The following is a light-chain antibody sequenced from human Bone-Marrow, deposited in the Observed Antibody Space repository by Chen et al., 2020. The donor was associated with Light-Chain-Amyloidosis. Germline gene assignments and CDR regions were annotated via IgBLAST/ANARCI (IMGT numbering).Light chain of an antibody. CDR1: QSVSNY. CDR2: GAS. Sequence: ENVLTQSPGTLSLSPGERATLSCRDSQSVSNYLAWYQQKPGQAPRVLIYGASSRATGIPDRFSGSGSGTDFTLTISRLEPEDFAVYYCQQYDSSPRTSGKGTKVEIK. CDR3: QQYDSSPRT. V-gene: IGKV3-20*01. J-gene: IGKJ1*01.